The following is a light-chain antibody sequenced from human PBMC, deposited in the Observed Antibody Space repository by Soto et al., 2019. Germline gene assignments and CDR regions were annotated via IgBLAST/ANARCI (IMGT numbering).Light chain of an antibody. Sequence: QSALTQPRSVSGSPGQSVTISCTGTSSDVVSWYQQHPGKAPKLIIYYVSQRPSGVPDRFSGSKSGNTASLTISGLQAEDEADYYCCSSAGGFTWVFGGGTKLPS. CDR2: YVS. CDR3: CSSAGGFTWV. CDR1: SSDV. V-gene: IGLV2-11*01. J-gene: IGLJ3*02.